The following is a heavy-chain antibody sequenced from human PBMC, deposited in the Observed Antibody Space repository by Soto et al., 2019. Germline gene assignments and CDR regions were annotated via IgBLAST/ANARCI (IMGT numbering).Heavy chain of an antibody. V-gene: IGHV4-39*01. J-gene: IGHJ6*02. CDR2: LYYSGST. Sequence: QLQLQESGPGLVKPSETLSLTCTVSGGSISSSSYYWGWIRQPPGKGLEWIGSLYYSGSTFYNPSLKSRLTISVDPSKNQFSLKLSSGTAADTAVYYCARQALLRDSGSYFWDYGMDGWGQGTTVTVSS. D-gene: IGHD1-26*01. CDR3: ARQALLRDSGSYFWDYGMDG. CDR1: GGSISSSSYY.